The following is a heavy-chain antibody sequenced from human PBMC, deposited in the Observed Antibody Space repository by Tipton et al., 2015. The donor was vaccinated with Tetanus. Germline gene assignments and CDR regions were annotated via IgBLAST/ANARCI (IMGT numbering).Heavy chain of an antibody. CDR2: INPNGGGT. Sequence: QLVQSGAAVRNPGASVRVSCQASDYTLKDYFLHWVRQAPGQGFEWLGWINPNGGGTRSGQRFQGRITMTRDTSTNTAYLDVKSLMSNDTAVYYCARGGGIRRGFDLWGRGSLVTVSS. V-gene: IGHV1-2*02. D-gene: IGHD3-16*01. J-gene: IGHJ2*01. CDR1: DYTLKDYF. CDR3: ARGGGIRRGFDL.